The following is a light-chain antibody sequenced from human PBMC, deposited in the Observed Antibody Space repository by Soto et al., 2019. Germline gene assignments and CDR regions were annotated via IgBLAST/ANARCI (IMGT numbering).Light chain of an antibody. Sequence: QSVLTQPASVSGSPGQSITISCTGTSSDVGNYNYVSWYQHHPGKAPKVMIYEVRNRPSGVSNRFSGSKSGNTASLTISGLQAEDEAEYYCSSYSSTKTRVSGTGTKVTVL. CDR1: SSDVGNYNY. V-gene: IGLV2-14*01. CDR2: EVR. J-gene: IGLJ1*01. CDR3: SSYSSTKTRV.